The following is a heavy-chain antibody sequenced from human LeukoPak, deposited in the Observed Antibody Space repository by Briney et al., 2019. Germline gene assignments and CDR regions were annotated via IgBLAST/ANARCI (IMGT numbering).Heavy chain of an antibody. CDR1: GGTFSSYA. CDR3: ARVYTAMVGAFDI. D-gene: IGHD5-18*01. J-gene: IGHJ3*02. Sequence: ASVKVSCKASGGTFSSYAISWVRQAPGQGLEWMGGIIPIFGTANYAQKFQGRVTITADKSTSTAYMELSSLRSEDTAVYYCARVYTAMVGAFDIWGQGTMVTVSS. CDR2: IIPIFGTA. V-gene: IGHV1-69*06.